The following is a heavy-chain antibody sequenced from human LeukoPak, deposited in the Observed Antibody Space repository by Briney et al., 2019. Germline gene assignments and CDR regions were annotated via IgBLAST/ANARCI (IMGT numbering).Heavy chain of an antibody. J-gene: IGHJ3*02. CDR3: ARDRSAATDYYGSGNDAFDI. CDR1: GFTVSSNY. V-gene: IGHV3-66*01. D-gene: IGHD3-10*01. Sequence: GGSLRLSCAASGFTVSSNYMSWVRQAPGKGLEWVSVIYSGGSTYYADSVKGRFTISRDNSKNTLYLQMNSLRAEDTAVYYCARDRSAATDYYGSGNDAFDIWGQGTMVTVSS. CDR2: IYSGGST.